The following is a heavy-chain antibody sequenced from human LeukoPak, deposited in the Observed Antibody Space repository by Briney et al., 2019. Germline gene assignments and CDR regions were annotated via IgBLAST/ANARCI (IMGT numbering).Heavy chain of an antibody. CDR3: ARANRGYCSSPSCSVDN. CDR2: INPNTGGT. V-gene: IGHV1-2*02. D-gene: IGHD2-2*01. CDR1: GYTFTGYY. Sequence: ASVKVSCKASGYTFTGYYIHWVRQAPGQGLEWMGWINPNTGGTNYAQKFQGRVTMTRDTSISTAYMELSSLRSDDTAIYYCARANRGYCSSPSCSVDNWGQGTLVTVSS. J-gene: IGHJ4*02.